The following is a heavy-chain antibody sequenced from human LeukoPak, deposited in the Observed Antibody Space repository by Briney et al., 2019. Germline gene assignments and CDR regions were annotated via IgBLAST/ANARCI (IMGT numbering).Heavy chain of an antibody. D-gene: IGHD5-18*01. Sequence: RPGGSLRLSCAASGFTFSSYAMSWVRQAPGKGLEWVSAISGSGGSTYYADSVKGRFTISRDNSKNTLYLQMNSLRAEDTAVYYCAKDGLYSHGLAPIDYWGQGTLVTVSS. J-gene: IGHJ4*02. CDR3: AKDGLYSHGLAPIDY. CDR1: GFTFSSYA. CDR2: ISGSGGST. V-gene: IGHV3-23*01.